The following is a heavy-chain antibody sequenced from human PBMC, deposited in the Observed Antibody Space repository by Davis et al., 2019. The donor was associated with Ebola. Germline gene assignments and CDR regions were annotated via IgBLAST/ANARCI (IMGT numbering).Heavy chain of an antibody. J-gene: IGHJ4*02. CDR2: ISQSGST. CDR1: GDSISSSNW. Sequence: GSLRLSCAVSGDSISSSNWWSWVRQPPGKGLEWIGEISQSGSTNYNPSLKSRVTISVDKSKNQFSLKLSSVTAADTAVYYCARDMEEMATIKGFNYWGQGTLVTVSS. D-gene: IGHD5-24*01. CDR3: ARDMEEMATIKGFNY. V-gene: IGHV4-4*02.